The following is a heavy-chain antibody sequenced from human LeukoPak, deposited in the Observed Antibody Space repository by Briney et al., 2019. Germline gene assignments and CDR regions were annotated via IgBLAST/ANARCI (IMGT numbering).Heavy chain of an antibody. D-gene: IGHD1-26*01. CDR2: ISSSSNYI. V-gene: IGHV3-21*01. Sequence: GGSLRLSCAASGVTFSSYTMNWVRQAPGKGLEWVSSISSSSNYIYYADSVKGRFTISSDNAKNSLYLQMNSLRAEDTAVYYCARDAPLPDFWGQGTLVTVSS. J-gene: IGHJ4*02. CDR3: ARDAPLPDF. CDR1: GVTFSSYT.